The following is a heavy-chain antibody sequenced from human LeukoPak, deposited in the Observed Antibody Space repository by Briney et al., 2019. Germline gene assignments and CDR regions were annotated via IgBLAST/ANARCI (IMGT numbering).Heavy chain of an antibody. CDR3: ARDRDGQLPDLAFDI. Sequence: GGSLRLSCAASGFTFSSYSVNWVRQAPGKGLEWVSYISSSSSTIYYADSVKGRFTISRANTKNSLYLQMNSLRAEDTAVYYCARDRDGQLPDLAFDIWGQGTMVTVSS. D-gene: IGHD2-2*01. V-gene: IGHV3-48*01. CDR2: ISSSSSTI. CDR1: GFTFSSYS. J-gene: IGHJ3*02.